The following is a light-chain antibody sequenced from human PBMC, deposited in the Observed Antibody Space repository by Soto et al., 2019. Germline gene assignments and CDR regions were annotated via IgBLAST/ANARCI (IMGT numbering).Light chain of an antibody. CDR1: SSNIGNNY. Sequence: QSVLTQPPSVSAAPGQKFTISCSGSSSNIGNNYVSWYQQLPGTAPKLLIYDSDKRPSGIPDRFSGSRSGTSGTLGITGIQSGDEADYYCGTWESSLSVVILSGGTKLTVL. CDR2: DSD. V-gene: IGLV1-51*01. CDR3: GTWESSLSVVI. J-gene: IGLJ2*01.